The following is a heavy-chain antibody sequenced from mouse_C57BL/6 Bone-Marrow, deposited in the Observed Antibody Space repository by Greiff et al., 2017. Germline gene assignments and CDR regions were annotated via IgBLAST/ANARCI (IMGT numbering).Heavy chain of an antibody. J-gene: IGHJ2*01. Sequence: QVQLQQSGPELVKPGASVKISCKASGYTFTDYYINWVKQRPGQGLEWIGWIFPGSGSTYYNEKFKGKATLTVDKSSSTAYMLLSGLTAEESAVYCCARGDDYGSRWLDDWGQGTTLTVSS. CDR2: IFPGSGST. CDR3: ARGDDYGSRWLDD. CDR1: GYTFTDYY. V-gene: IGHV1-75*01. D-gene: IGHD1-1*01.